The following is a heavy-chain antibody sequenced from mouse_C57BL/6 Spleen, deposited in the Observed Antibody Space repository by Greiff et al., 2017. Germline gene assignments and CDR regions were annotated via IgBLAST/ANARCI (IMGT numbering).Heavy chain of an antibody. J-gene: IGHJ4*01. Sequence: EVKLVEPGGGLVRPGGSLKFSCAASGFTFSSYTMSWVRQTPEKRLEWVATISGGGGNTYYPHSVKGRFTISRDNAKNTLYLQMSSLRSEDTAFYCCARRGYRAWAMDYWGQGTSVTVSS. CDR3: ARRGYRAWAMDY. V-gene: IGHV5-9*01. CDR2: ISGGGGNT. CDR1: GFTFSSYT. D-gene: IGHD2-14*01.